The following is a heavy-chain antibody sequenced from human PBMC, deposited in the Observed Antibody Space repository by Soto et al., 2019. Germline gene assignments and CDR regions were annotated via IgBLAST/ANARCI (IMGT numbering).Heavy chain of an antibody. J-gene: IGHJ5*02. CDR1: AYSISRGYY. Sequence: SETLSLTCAVSAYSISRGYYWGWIRQPPGKGLEWIGSIYHSGNTHYNPSLKSRVTISVDTSKNHFSLRLSSVTAADTAVYYCAREYSSSSGWFEPWAQRTLVTV. V-gene: IGHV4-38-2*02. CDR3: AREYSSSSGWFEP. CDR2: IYHSGNT. D-gene: IGHD6-6*01.